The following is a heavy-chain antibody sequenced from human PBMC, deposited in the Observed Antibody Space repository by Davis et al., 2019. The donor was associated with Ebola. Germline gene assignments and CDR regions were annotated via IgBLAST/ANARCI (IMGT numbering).Heavy chain of an antibody. CDR3: AAFSYDSSGYYSPNWFDP. V-gene: IGHV1-58*01. Sequence: SVKVSCKASGFTFTSSAVQWVRQARGQRLEWIGWIVVGSGNTHYAQKFQERVTITRDMSTSTAYMELSSLRSEDTAVYYCAAFSYDSSGYYSPNWFDPWGQGTLVTVSS. D-gene: IGHD3-22*01. J-gene: IGHJ5*02. CDR2: IVVGSGNT. CDR1: GFTFTSSA.